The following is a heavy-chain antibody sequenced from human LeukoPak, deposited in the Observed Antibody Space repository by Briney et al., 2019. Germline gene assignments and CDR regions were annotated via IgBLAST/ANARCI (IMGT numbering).Heavy chain of an antibody. CDR2: IKQDGSEQ. J-gene: IGHJ4*02. V-gene: IGHV3-7*01. CDR1: GFTFSNFW. CDR3: ARGLHYFDY. Sequence: PGGSLRLSCAASGFTFSNFWMNWVRQAPGKGLEWVANIKQDGSEQYYVDSLRGRFTISRDNAKNSLYLQMNSLRAEDTAVYYCARGLHYFDYWGQGTLVTVSS.